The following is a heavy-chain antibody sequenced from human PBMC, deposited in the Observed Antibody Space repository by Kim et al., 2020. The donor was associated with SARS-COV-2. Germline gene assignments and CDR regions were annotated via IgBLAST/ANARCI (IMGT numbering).Heavy chain of an antibody. CDR2: ISAYNGNT. CDR1: GYTFTSYG. CDR3: ARFQCSSTSCYPNYYYGMDV. D-gene: IGHD2-2*01. J-gene: IGHJ6*01. Sequence: ASVKVSCKASGYTFTSYGISWVRQAPGQGLEWMGWISAYNGNTNYAQKLQGRVTMTTDTSTSTAYMELRSLRSDDTAVYYCARFQCSSTSCYPNYYYGMDVWGHGTTVTVSS. V-gene: IGHV1-18*04.